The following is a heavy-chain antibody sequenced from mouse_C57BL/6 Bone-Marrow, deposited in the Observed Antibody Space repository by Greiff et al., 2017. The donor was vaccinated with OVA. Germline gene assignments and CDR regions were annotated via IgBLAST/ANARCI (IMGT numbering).Heavy chain of an antibody. Sequence: QVQLQQPGAELVMPGASVKLSCKASGYTFTSYWMHWVKQRPGQGLEWIGEIDPSDSYTNYNQNFKGKSTLTVDKSSSTAYMQLSSLTSEDSAVYYCAREAWLLTFDYWGQGTTLTVSS. J-gene: IGHJ2*01. D-gene: IGHD2-3*01. CDR2: IDPSDSYT. CDR3: AREAWLLTFDY. CDR1: GYTFTSYW. V-gene: IGHV1-69*01.